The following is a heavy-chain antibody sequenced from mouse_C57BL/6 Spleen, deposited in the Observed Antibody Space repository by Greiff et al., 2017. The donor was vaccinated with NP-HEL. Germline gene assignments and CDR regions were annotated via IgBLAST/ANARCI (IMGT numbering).Heavy chain of an antibody. J-gene: IGHJ4*01. D-gene: IGHD3-2*02. CDR1: GYTFTSYW. V-gene: IGHV1-69*01. CDR3: ARLSSGYLAMDY. CDR2: IDPSDSYT. Sequence: QVQLKQPGAELVMPGASVKLSCKASGYTFTSYWMHWVKQRPGQGLEWIGEIDPSDSYTNYNQKFKGKSTLTVDKSSSTAYMQLSSLTSEDSAVYYCARLSSGYLAMDYWGQGTSVTVSS.